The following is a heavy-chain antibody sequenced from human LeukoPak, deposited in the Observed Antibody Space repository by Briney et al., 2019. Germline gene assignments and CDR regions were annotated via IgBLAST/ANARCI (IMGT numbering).Heavy chain of an antibody. CDR1: GGSISSSSYY. Sequence: SETLSLTCTVSGGSISSSSYYWGWIRQPPGKGLEWIGSIYYSGSTYYNPSLKSRVTISVDMSKNQFSLKLNSVTVANTAVYYCARDPPATVTTPDYWGQGTLVTVSS. V-gene: IGHV4-39*02. CDR3: ARDPPATVTTPDY. CDR2: IYYSGST. D-gene: IGHD4-17*01. J-gene: IGHJ4*02.